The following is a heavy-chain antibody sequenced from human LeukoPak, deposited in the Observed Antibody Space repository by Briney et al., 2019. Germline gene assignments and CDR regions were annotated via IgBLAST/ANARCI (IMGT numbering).Heavy chain of an antibody. J-gene: IGHJ4*02. CDR3: AKRGRDQLLCYFDS. D-gene: IGHD2-2*01. Sequence: AGGSLRLSRAASGFTFSGHAMGWVRQAPGQRLEWVSGILGSGGDTYYADSVQGRFTISRDDSKDTIYLETNSLRVEDTAVYYCAKRGRDQLLCYFDSWGQGTLVTVSS. CDR1: GFTFSGHA. CDR2: ILGSGGDT. V-gene: IGHV3-23*01.